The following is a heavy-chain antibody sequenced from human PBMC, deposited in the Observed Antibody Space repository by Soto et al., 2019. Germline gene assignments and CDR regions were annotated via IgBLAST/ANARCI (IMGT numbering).Heavy chain of an antibody. CDR1: GYSISSGYY. CDR3: ARDGAGATFFDY. V-gene: IGHV4-38-2*02. J-gene: IGHJ4*02. CDR2: IYHSGST. D-gene: IGHD1-26*01. Sequence: SETLSLTCAVSGYSISSGYYWGWIRQPPGKGLEWIGSIYHSGSTYYNPSLKSRVTISVDTSKNQFSLKLSSVTAADTAVYYCARDGAGATFFDYWGQGTLVTVSS.